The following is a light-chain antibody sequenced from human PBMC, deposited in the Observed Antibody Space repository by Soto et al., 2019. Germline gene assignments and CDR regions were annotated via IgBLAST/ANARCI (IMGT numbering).Light chain of an antibody. CDR1: QSVSSNY. CDR3: QQRSNWPSLT. CDR2: DAS. V-gene: IGKV3-11*01. J-gene: IGKJ4*01. Sequence: EIVLTQSPGTLSLSPGERATLSCRASQSVSSNYLAWYQQTPGQAPRLLIFDASQRATGIPPRFSGSGSGTDFTLTISSLEPEDFAVYYCQQRSNWPSLTFGGGTKVDIK.